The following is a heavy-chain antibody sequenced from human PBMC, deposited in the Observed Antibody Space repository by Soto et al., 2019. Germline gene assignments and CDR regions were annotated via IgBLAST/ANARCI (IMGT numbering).Heavy chain of an antibody. V-gene: IGHV4-30-2*01. CDR1: GGSISSGGYS. D-gene: IGHD3-10*01. CDR3: ARGAFYYKPFDI. J-gene: IGHJ3*02. Sequence: NPWEPLSPTCAVPGGSISSGGYSWSWIRQPPGKGLEWIGYIYHSGSTNYNPSLKSRVTISVDRSKNQFSLKRSSVTAADTAVYYCARGAFYYKPFDIWGQGTMVTVSS. CDR2: IYHSGST.